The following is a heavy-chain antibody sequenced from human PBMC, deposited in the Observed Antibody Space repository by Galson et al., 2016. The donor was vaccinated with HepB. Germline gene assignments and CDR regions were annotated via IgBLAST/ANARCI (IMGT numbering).Heavy chain of an antibody. CDR3: ARAGAGVVIINTNYYYGMDV. CDR1: GGTFSNYA. J-gene: IGHJ6*02. CDR2: IIPIFGTP. Sequence: SVKVSCKASGGTFSNYAISWVRQAPGQGPEWLGGIIPIFGTPNYAQKFQGRVTITADESTSTAYLELSSLRSEDTAVYYCARAGAGVVIINTNYYYGMDVWGQGTPVTGSS. V-gene: IGHV1-69*13. D-gene: IGHD3-22*01.